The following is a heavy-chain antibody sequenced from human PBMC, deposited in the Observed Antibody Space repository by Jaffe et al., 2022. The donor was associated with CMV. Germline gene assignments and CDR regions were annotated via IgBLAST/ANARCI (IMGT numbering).Heavy chain of an antibody. Sequence: EVQLVESGGGLVQPGGSLRLSCAASGFTFSSYWMSWVRQAPGKGLEWVANIKQDGSEKYYVDSVKGRFTISRDNAKNSLYLQMNSLRAEDTAVYYCARGMKIFYYYDSSGKGAFDIWGQGTMVTVSS. CDR3: ARGMKIFYYYDSSGKGAFDI. CDR1: GFTFSSYW. J-gene: IGHJ3*02. CDR2: IKQDGSEK. V-gene: IGHV3-7*04. D-gene: IGHD3-22*01.